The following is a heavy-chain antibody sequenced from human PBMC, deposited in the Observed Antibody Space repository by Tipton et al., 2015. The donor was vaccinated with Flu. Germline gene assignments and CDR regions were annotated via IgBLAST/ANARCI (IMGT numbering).Heavy chain of an antibody. CDR3: ARDDMTEILLWFRELWSAGYYGMDV. D-gene: IGHD3-10*01. CDR2: ISSSSSCI. V-gene: IGHV3-21*01. J-gene: IGHJ6*02. Sequence: SLRLSCAASGFTFSSYSMNWVRQAPGKGLERVSSISSSSSCIYYADSVKGRFTISRDNAKNSLYLQMNSLRAEDTAVYYCARDDMTEILLWFRELWSAGYYGMDVWGQGTTVTVSS. CDR1: GFTFSSYS.